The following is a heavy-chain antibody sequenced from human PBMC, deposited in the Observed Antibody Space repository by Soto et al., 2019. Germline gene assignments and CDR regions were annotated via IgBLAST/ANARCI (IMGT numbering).Heavy chain of an antibody. CDR2: IYYSGST. CDR1: GSSISSGAYY. CDR3: ARAPSRGSNTYNWFDP. D-gene: IGHD6-6*01. Sequence: SETLSLTCSVAGSSISSGAYYWSWIRQPPGKGLEWIGYIYYSGSTYYNPSLKSRVTISVDTSKNQFSLKLSAVSASDTAVYYCARAPSRGSNTYNWFDPWRQGTLGKVAS. V-gene: IGHV4-30-4*01. J-gene: IGHJ5*01.